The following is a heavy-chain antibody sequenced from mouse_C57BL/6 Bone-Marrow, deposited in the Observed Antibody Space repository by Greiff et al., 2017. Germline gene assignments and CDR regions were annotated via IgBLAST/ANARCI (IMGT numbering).Heavy chain of an antibody. CDR3: ASLYYGLFDY. D-gene: IGHD2-1*01. Sequence: VQLQQSGPVLVKPGASVKMSCKASGYTFTDYYMNWVKQSHGKSLEWIGVINPYNGGTSYNQKFKGKATLTVDKSSSTAYMELNSLTSEDSAVYYCASLYYGLFDYWGQGTTLTVSS. CDR1: GYTFTDYY. J-gene: IGHJ2*01. V-gene: IGHV1-19*01. CDR2: INPYNGGT.